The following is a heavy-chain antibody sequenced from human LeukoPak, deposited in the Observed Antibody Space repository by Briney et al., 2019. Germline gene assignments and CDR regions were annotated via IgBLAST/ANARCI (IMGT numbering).Heavy chain of an antibody. CDR1: GYTFTGYY. CDR3: AKPRYDFWSGYTLDP. D-gene: IGHD3-3*01. J-gene: IGHJ5*02. V-gene: IGHV1-2*02. CDR2: INPNSGGT. Sequence: ASVRVSCKASGYTFTGYYMHWVRQAPGQGLEGMGWINPNSGGTNYAQKFQGRVTMTRDTSISTAYMEPSRLRSDDTAVYHCAKPRYDFWSGYTLDPWGQGTLVTVSS.